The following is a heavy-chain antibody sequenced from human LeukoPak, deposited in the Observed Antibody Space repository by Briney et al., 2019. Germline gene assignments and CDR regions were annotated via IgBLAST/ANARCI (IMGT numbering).Heavy chain of an antibody. CDR2: ISGRGSDT. Sequence: GGSLRLSCAASGFTFSSCAMSWVRQAPGKGLEWVSVISGRGSDTYYADSVKGRFTISRDNSKHTLYLQMNSLRSEGTAVYYCATPEYHYYYGMDVWGQGTTVTVSS. J-gene: IGHJ6*02. CDR3: ATPEYHYYYGMDV. D-gene: IGHD6-6*01. CDR1: GFTFSSCA. V-gene: IGHV3-23*01.